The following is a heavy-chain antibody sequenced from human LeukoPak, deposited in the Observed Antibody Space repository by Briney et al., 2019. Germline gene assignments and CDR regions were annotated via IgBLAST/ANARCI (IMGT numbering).Heavy chain of an antibody. CDR3: AKDIGSSGYPFDAFDI. CDR1: GFTFDDYA. J-gene: IGHJ3*02. D-gene: IGHD3-22*01. Sequence: PGGSLRLSCAASGFTFDDYAMHWVRQAPGKVLEWVSGISWNSGSIGYADSVKGRFTISRDNAKNSLYLQMNSLRAEDTALYYCAKDIGSSGYPFDAFDIWGQGTMVTVSS. CDR2: ISWNSGSI. V-gene: IGHV3-9*01.